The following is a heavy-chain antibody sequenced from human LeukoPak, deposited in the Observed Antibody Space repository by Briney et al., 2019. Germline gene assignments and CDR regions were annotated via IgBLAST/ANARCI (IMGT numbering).Heavy chain of an antibody. V-gene: IGHV3-49*03. J-gene: IGHJ6*02. Sequence: GGPLRLLCSPSGFILGLCAVRCLRQAPGKGLEWVGFIRSKAYGGTTEYAASVKGRFTISRDDSKSIAYLQMNSLKTEDTAVYYCTREWLLSHYYGMDVWGQGTTVTVSS. CDR3: TREWLLSHYYGMDV. D-gene: IGHD3-3*01. CDR2: IRSKAYGGTT. CDR1: GFILGLCA.